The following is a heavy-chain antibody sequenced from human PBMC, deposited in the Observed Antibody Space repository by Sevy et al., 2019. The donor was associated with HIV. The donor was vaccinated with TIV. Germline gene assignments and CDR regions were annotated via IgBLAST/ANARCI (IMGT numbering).Heavy chain of an antibody. CDR2: ISSSSNYI. D-gene: IGHD2-15*01. J-gene: IGHJ6*02. CDR1: GFTFSSYN. Sequence: GGSLRLSCAASGFTFSSYNMNWVRQAPGKGLEWVSSISSSSNYIYYADSMKGRFTISRDNAKNSLYQQMNSLRAEDTAEYYCAGVVAYCSGGSSFPGYYYGMDVWGQGTTVTVSS. CDR3: AGVVAYCSGGSSFPGYYYGMDV. V-gene: IGHV3-21*01.